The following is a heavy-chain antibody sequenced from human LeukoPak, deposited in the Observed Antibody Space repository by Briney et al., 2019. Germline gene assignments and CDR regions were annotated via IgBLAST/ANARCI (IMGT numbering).Heavy chain of an antibody. J-gene: IGHJ6*03. CDR2: IRSSGSTI. D-gene: IGHD6-13*01. V-gene: IGHV3-48*03. CDR3: ARAAAAGFYYYYYYMDV. CDR1: GFTSIIFE. Sequence: GGSLRPSCAASGFTSIIFEMNWFRKPPGKGLGWVSYIRSSGSTIYYADSVKGRFTISRDNAKNSLYLQMNSLRAKDTAVYYCARAAAAGFYYYYYYMDVWGKGTTVTVSS.